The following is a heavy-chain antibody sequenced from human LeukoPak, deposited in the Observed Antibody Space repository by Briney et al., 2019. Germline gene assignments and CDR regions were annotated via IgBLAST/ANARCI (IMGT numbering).Heavy chain of an antibody. Sequence: GASLQISGEGSGSFFSSYWIGWGRPLPGKGLELMGIIYPGDSDTRYSPSFQGQLPISAAKSISTAYLQWSSLKASDTAMYYCARQSGYSGYEPIDYWGQGTLATVSS. CDR1: GSFFSSYW. J-gene: IGHJ4*02. D-gene: IGHD5-12*01. CDR2: IYPGDSDT. CDR3: ARQSGYSGYEPIDY. V-gene: IGHV5-51*01.